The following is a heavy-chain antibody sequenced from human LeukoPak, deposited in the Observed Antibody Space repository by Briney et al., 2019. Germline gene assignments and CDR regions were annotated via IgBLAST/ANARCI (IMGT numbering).Heavy chain of an antibody. J-gene: IGHJ6*03. CDR2: IIPVLGVS. Sequence: ASVKVSCKASGGSFSSYVITWVRQAPGQGLEWMGRIIPVLGVSNFAQKFQGRVTITADKSTNTAHMELSRLESGDTAVYYCVVWVYAMYDYYMDVWGKGTTVTVSS. D-gene: IGHD2-8*01. V-gene: IGHV1-69*04. CDR1: GGSFSSYV. CDR3: VVWVYAMYDYYMDV.